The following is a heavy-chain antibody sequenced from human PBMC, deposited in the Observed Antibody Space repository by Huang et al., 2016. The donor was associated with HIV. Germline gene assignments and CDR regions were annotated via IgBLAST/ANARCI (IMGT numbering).Heavy chain of an antibody. J-gene: IGHJ4*02. D-gene: IGHD3-3*01. CDR2: IRYDGNNY. Sequence: QVQLVESGGGVVQPGGSLRLSCTASGFTFGSFGMHWVRQAPGKGLEWVAFIRYDGNNYYYADSVRGRFTISRDNSKDTLYLQMNRLRPDDSAVYYCAKDLTYTFGRHLDYWGRGTLVTVSS. CDR1: GFTFGSFG. CDR3: AKDLTYTFGRHLDY. V-gene: IGHV3-30*02.